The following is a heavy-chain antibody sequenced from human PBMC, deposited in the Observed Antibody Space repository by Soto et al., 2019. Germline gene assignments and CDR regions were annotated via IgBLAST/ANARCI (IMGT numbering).Heavy chain of an antibody. D-gene: IGHD2-15*01. V-gene: IGHV1-69*13. CDR2: IIPIFGTA. Sequence: ASVKXSCKASGGTFSSYAISWVRQAPGQGLEWMGGIIPIFGTANYAQKFQGRVTITADESTSTAYMELSSLRSEDTAVYYCAREGSGHFDYWGQRTLVTVSS. J-gene: IGHJ4*02. CDR1: GGTFSSYA. CDR3: AREGSGHFDY.